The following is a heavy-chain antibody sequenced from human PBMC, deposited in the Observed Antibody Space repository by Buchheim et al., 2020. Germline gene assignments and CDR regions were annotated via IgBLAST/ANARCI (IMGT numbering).Heavy chain of an antibody. CDR3: ARVEYYGSGSPGID. D-gene: IGHD3-10*01. CDR1: GFTFSSYE. V-gene: IGHV3-48*03. Sequence: EVQLVESGGGLVQPGGSLRLSCAASGFTFSSYEMNWVRQAPGKGLEWVSYISSRGMTIYYADSVKGRFTISRDNAKNSLYLQMNSLRAEDTAVYYCARVEYYGSGSPGIDWGQGTL. J-gene: IGHJ4*02. CDR2: ISSRGMTI.